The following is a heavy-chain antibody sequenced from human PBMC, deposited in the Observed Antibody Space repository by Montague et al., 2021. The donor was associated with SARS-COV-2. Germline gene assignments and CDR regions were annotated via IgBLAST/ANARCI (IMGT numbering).Heavy chain of an antibody. V-gene: IGHV4-34*01. CDR2: VNHSGGT. J-gene: IGHJ6*02. Sequence: SETLSLTCAVYGGSLSGFSWNWVRQPPGKGLEWIGEVNHSGGTKYSPALKSRVTISVDASKNHFSLKLTSVTAPDTAVYYCVRLGEGVVTPPVLGLRPNYYYCYMDVWGQGTTVTVSS. CDR1: GGSLSGFS. D-gene: IGHD3-22*01. CDR3: VRLGEGVVTPPVLGLRPNYYYCYMDV.